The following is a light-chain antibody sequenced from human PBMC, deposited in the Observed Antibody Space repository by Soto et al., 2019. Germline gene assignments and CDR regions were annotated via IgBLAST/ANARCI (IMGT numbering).Light chain of an antibody. Sequence: DIQMTQSPSSLSASVGDRVTITCQASQDIGNNLHWYQLKPGKAPKLLIYDASNLETGVPSRFSGSGSGTDFTFTISSLQPEDVATYYCQQYDDLPRTFGQGTKLQIK. J-gene: IGKJ2*01. CDR1: QDIGNN. CDR3: QQYDDLPRT. CDR2: DAS. V-gene: IGKV1-33*01.